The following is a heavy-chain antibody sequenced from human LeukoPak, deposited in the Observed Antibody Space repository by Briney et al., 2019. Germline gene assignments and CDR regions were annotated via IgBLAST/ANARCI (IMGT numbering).Heavy chain of an antibody. Sequence: GGSLRLSCAASGFSVISNYMNWVRPAPGKGLEWVSVIFSGGSTYYADSVKGRFTISRDNAKNSLYLQMNSLRDEDTAVYYCAVTMIPGIFDPWGQGTLVTVSS. J-gene: IGHJ5*02. CDR3: AVTMIPGIFDP. D-gene: IGHD3-22*01. CDR2: IFSGGST. CDR1: GFSVISNY. V-gene: IGHV3-66*01.